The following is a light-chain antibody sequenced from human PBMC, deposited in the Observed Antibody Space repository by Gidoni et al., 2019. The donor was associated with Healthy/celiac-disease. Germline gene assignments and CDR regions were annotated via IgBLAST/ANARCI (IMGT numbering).Light chain of an antibody. CDR3: QQYYSPGWT. CDR1: QSVLYSSNNKNY. J-gene: IGKJ1*01. Sequence: DIVMTQSPDSLAVSLGERATINCKSSQSVLYSSNNKNYLAWYQQKPGQPPKLLIYWASTRESGVPDRFSGSGSGTDFTLTISSLQAEDVAVYYCQQYYSPGWTFXQXTKVEIK. V-gene: IGKV4-1*01. CDR2: WAS.